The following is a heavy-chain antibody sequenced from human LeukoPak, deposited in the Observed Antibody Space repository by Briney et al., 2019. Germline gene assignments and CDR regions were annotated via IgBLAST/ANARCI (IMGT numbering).Heavy chain of an antibody. J-gene: IGHJ4*02. Sequence: PGESLTLSCAASGFTLSHYWMAWVRQAPGKGLEWVAIIRPDANDGSYADSVKGRFTISRDNAKNSLYLQLNSLRAEDTAVYFCARADWGSIDYWGQGALVTVSS. V-gene: IGHV3-7*01. D-gene: IGHD7-27*01. CDR3: ARADWGSIDY. CDR1: GFTLSHYW. CDR2: IRPDANDG.